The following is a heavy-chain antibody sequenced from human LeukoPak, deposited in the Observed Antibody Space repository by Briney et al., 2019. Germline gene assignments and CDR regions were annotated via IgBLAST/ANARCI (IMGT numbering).Heavy chain of an antibody. D-gene: IGHD4-23*01. CDR2: ISAYNGNT. Sequence: ASVKVSCKASGYTFTSYGISWVRQAPGQGLEWMGWISAYNGNTNYAQKFQGRVTMTRNTSISTAYMELSSLRSEDTAVYYCARSYGGNSVGYWGQGTLVTVSS. CDR3: ARSYGGNSVGY. V-gene: IGHV1-18*01. J-gene: IGHJ4*02. CDR1: GYTFTSYG.